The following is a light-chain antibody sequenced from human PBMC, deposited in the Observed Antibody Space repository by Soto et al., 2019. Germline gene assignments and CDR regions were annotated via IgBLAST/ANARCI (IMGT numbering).Light chain of an antibody. V-gene: IGLV2-14*01. CDR3: NSYTTSTTRVV. CDR1: SSDIGGYNF. J-gene: IGLJ2*01. CDR2: EVS. Sequence: QSVLTQPAPVSGSPGQSITISCTGTSSDIGGYNFVSWYQQHPGKAPKLMIYEVSNRPSGVSNRFSGSKSGNTASLTISGLQAEDEADYYCNSYTTSTTRVVFGGGTKLTVL.